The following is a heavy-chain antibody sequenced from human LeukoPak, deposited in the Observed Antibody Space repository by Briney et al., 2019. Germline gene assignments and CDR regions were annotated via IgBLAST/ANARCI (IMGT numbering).Heavy chain of an antibody. V-gene: IGHV3-30-3*01. CDR1: GFTFSSYA. Sequence: GSLRLSCAASGFTFSSYAMHWVRQAPGKGLEWVAVISYDGSNKYYADSVKGRFTISRDNSKNTLYLQMNSLRAEDTAVYYCARKLSPHYYDSSGYYPFYYYYGMDVWGQGTTVTVSS. J-gene: IGHJ6*02. CDR3: ARKLSPHYYDSSGYYPFYYYYGMDV. CDR2: ISYDGSNK. D-gene: IGHD3-22*01.